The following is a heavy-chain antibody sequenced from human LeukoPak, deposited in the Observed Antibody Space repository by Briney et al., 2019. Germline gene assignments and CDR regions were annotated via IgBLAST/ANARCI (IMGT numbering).Heavy chain of an antibody. CDR2: ITGSGDST. J-gene: IGHJ4*02. D-gene: IGHD6-19*01. CDR3: AKAPYSGGWRDFDS. Sequence: GGSLRLSCAASGFSFSSYAMNWVRQAPGEGLEWVSAITGSGDSTYYADSVKGRFTISGDNSKYTLYLQMNSLRAEDTAVYYCAKAPYSGGWRDFDSWGQGTLVTVSS. V-gene: IGHV3-23*01. CDR1: GFSFSSYA.